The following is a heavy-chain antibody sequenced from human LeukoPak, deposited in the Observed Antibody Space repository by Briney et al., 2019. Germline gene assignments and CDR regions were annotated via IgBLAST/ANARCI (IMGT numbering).Heavy chain of an antibody. Sequence: GGSLRLSCAASGFTFSSYSMNWVRQAPGKGLEWVSYISSSSSTIYYADSVKGRFTISRDNAKNSLYLQMNSLRAEDTAVYYCARVPPCTSGSCFDYWGQGTLVTVSS. J-gene: IGHJ4*02. V-gene: IGHV3-48*04. CDR3: ARVPPCTSGSCFDY. D-gene: IGHD1-26*01. CDR2: ISSSSSTI. CDR1: GFTFSSYS.